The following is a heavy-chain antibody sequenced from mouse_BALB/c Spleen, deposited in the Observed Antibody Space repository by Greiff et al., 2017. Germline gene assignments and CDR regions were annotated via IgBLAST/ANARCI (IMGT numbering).Heavy chain of an antibody. CDR1: GFTFSSFG. V-gene: IGHV5-17*02. D-gene: IGHD1-1*02. CDR3: ARSTYYGYFDV. Sequence: EVKLMESGGGLVQPGGSRKLSCAASGFTFSSFGMHWVRQAPEKGLEWVAYISSGSSTIYYADTVKGRFTISRDNPKNTLFLQMTSLRSEDTAMYYCARSTYYGYFDVWGAGTTVTVSS. CDR2: ISSGSSTI. J-gene: IGHJ1*01.